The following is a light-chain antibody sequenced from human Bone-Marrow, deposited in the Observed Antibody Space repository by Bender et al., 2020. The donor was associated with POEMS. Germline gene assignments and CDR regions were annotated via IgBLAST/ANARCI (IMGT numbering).Light chain of an antibody. J-gene: IGLJ2*01. CDR3: ATWDDSLSVI. V-gene: IGLV1-47*02. Sequence: QSVLTQPPSASGTPGQRVTISCSGGSSNIGAHAVNWYQHLPGTAPKLLIYSSHRRPSGVPDRFSGSKSGTSASLAISGLRFEDEADYFCATWDDSLSVIFGGGTKVTVL. CDR1: SSNIGAHA. CDR2: SSH.